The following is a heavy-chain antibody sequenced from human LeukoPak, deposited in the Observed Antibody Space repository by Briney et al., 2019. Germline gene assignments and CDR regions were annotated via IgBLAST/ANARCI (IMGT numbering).Heavy chain of an antibody. D-gene: IGHD2-2*02. CDR2: INPNSGGT. CDR3: ARVKALYCSSTSCYRGAFDI. CDR1: GYTFSGYY. V-gene: IGHV1-2*02. Sequence: ASVKVSCKASGYTFSGYYMHWVRQAPGQGLEWMGWINPNSGGTNYAQKFQGRVTMTRDTSISTAYMELSRLRSDDTAVYYCARVKALYCSSTSCYRGAFDIWGQGTMVTVSS. J-gene: IGHJ3*02.